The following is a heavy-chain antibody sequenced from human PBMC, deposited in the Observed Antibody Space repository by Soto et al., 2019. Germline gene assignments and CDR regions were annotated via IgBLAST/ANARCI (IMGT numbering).Heavy chain of an antibody. CDR3: ARGRTYFDFWSGHQPNLFDL. D-gene: IGHD3-3*01. J-gene: IGHJ5*02. V-gene: IGHV1-8*01. Sequence: ASVKVSCKASGYTFTSYVINWVRQATGQGLEWMGWMNPNSGNTGYAQKFQGRVTMTRNTSISTAYMELSSLRSEDTAVYYCARGRTYFDFWSGHQPNLFDLRGQGSLV. CDR2: MNPNSGNT. CDR1: GYTFTSYV.